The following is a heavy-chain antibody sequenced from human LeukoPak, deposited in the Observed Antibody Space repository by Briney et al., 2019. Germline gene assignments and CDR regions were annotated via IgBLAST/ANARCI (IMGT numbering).Heavy chain of an antibody. CDR3: ARSPQIYYDILTGYDY. CDR1: GYTFTSYG. J-gene: IGHJ4*02. CDR2: ISAYKGNT. Sequence: GASVKVSCKASGYTFTSYGISWVRQAPGQGLEWMGWISAYKGNTNYAQKLLGRVTMTTDTSTSTAYMELRSLRSDDTAVYYCARSPQIYYDILTGYDYWGQGTLVTVSS. V-gene: IGHV1-18*04. D-gene: IGHD3-9*01.